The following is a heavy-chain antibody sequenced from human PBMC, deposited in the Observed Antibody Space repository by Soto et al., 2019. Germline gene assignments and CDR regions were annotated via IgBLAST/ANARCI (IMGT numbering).Heavy chain of an antibody. J-gene: IGHJ6*02. Sequence: QVQLQESGPGLVKPSGTLSLTCAVSGGSISSSNWWSWVRQSPGKGLEWVGEIYHSGSTTYSPSLKSRLTMSIDKSTNQFSLRLNSVTDADTAVYYCARIVDSSRYSDGMDVWGQGTTVIVSS. CDR3: ARIVDSSRYSDGMDV. CDR2: IYHSGST. D-gene: IGHD3-22*01. CDR1: GGSISSSNW. V-gene: IGHV4-4*02.